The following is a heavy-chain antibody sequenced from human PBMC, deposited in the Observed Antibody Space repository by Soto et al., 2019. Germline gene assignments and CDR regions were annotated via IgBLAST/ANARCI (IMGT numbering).Heavy chain of an antibody. CDR3: ARDVSYGDYVTPLDY. CDR2: IIPILGIA. Sequence: QVQLVQSGAEVKKPGSSVKVSCKASGGTFSSYTISWVRQAPGQGREWMGRIIPILGIANYAQKFQGRVKITAEKSTSSAYMDLRSLRSEDTAVYYCARDVSYGDYVTPLDYCGQGTLGTVSS. J-gene: IGHJ4*02. CDR1: GGTFSSYT. V-gene: IGHV1-69*08. D-gene: IGHD4-17*01.